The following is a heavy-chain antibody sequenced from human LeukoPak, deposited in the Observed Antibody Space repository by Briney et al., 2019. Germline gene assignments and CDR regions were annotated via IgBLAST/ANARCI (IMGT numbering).Heavy chain of an antibody. CDR1: GFTFSSYA. J-gene: IGHJ4*02. V-gene: IGHV3-30*04. D-gene: IGHD2-2*01. Sequence: HPGGSLRLSCAASGFTFSSYAMHWVRQAPGKGMEWVAVISYDGSNKYYADSVKGRFTISRDNSKNTLYLQMNSLRAEDTAVYYCAKDLSVVVPAASDYWGQGTLVTVSS. CDR3: AKDLSVVVPAASDY. CDR2: ISYDGSNK.